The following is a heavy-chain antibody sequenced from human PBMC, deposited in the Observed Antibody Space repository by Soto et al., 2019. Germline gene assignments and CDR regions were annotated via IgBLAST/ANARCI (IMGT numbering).Heavy chain of an antibody. CDR3: ARAHSGYDYGYYYYYMDV. CDR1: GFTFSSYS. V-gene: IGHV3-21*01. J-gene: IGHJ6*03. D-gene: IGHD5-12*01. CDR2: ISSSSSYI. Sequence: GGSLRLSCAASGFTFSSYSMNWVRQAPGKGLEWVSSISSSSSYIYYADSVKGRFTISRDNAKNSLYLQMNSLRAEDTAVYYCARAHSGYDYGYYYYYMDVWGKGTTVTVSS.